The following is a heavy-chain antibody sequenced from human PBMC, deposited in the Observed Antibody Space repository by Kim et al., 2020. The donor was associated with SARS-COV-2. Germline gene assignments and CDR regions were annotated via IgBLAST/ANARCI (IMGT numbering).Heavy chain of an antibody. J-gene: IGHJ4*02. Sequence: TGYAASVQGRFTISRDNAKNTLYLQMNSLRVEDTAVYYCTRGFGSETNYWGQGSLVIVST. V-gene: IGHV3-74*01. CDR2: T. D-gene: IGHD3-10*01. CDR3: TRGFGSETNY.